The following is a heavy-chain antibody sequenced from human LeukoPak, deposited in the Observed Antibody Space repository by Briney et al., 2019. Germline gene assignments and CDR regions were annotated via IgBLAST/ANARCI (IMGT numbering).Heavy chain of an antibody. V-gene: IGHV3-7*01. J-gene: IGHJ4*02. Sequence: GGSLRLSCAASGFTFSSYWMSWVGQAPGKGLEWVANIKKDGSEKYYVDSVKGRFTISRDNAKTSLYLQMNSLRAEDTAVYYCARDLSGVTGYTYGRGIDYWGQGTLVTVSS. CDR3: ARDLSGVTGYTYGRGIDY. CDR1: GFTFSSYW. CDR2: IKKDGSEK. D-gene: IGHD5-18*01.